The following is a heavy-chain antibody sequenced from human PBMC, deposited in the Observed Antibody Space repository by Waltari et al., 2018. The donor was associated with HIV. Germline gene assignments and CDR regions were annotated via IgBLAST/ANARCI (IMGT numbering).Heavy chain of an antibody. CDR2: IDSAGST. V-gene: IGHV3-66*01. J-gene: IGHJ6*02. CDR1: GFTVSSNY. D-gene: IGHD6-13*01. Sequence: EVQLVESGGGLVQPGGSLRLSCAASGFTVSSNYMSWVRQAPGKGLEWVSVIDSAGSTYYADSVKGRFTISRDNSKNTLYLQMNSLRAEDTAVYYCARDSAADGMDVWGQGTTVTVSS. CDR3: ARDSAADGMDV.